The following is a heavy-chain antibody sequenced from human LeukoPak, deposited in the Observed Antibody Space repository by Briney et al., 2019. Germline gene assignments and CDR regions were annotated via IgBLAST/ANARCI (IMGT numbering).Heavy chain of an antibody. Sequence: ASVKVSCKASGYTFTGYYMRWVRQAPGQGLEWMGWINPNIGGTNYAQKFQGSVTITRDTSTSTAYMELSRLRSDDKAVYYCARVGEQGYTSGSDYYYYMDVWGTGTTVTISS. V-gene: IGHV1-2*02. CDR1: GYTFTGYY. J-gene: IGHJ6*03. D-gene: IGHD5-18*01. CDR2: INPNIGGT. CDR3: ARVGEQGYTSGSDYYYYMDV.